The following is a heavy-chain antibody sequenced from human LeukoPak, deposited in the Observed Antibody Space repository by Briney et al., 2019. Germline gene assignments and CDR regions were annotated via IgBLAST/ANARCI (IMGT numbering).Heavy chain of an antibody. J-gene: IGHJ3*02. Sequence: GGSLRLSCAASGFFFSNNAMSWVRQAPGKGLEWVSSLDTTGASTFFADSVRGRFIVSRDNSKNTLYLQMSSLRVEDTAVYYCAKEKVRSSPGKDAFDIWGQGTMVTVSS. V-gene: IGHV3-23*01. CDR1: GFFFSNNA. CDR3: AKEKVRSSPGKDAFDI. CDR2: LDTTGAST. D-gene: IGHD6-13*01.